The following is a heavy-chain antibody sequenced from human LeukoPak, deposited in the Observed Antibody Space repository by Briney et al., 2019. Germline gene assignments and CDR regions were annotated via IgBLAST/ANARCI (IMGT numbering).Heavy chain of an antibody. D-gene: IGHD4/OR15-4a*01. Sequence: GGSLRLSCAASGFTFSSYWMSWVRQAPGKGPEWVANIKQDGSDKYYVDSVKGRFTISRDNAKNSLYLQMNSLRADDTAVYYCSRIPSGANMWDHWGQGTLVTVSS. J-gene: IGHJ4*02. CDR3: SRIPSGANMWDH. V-gene: IGHV3-7*01. CDR2: IKQDGSDK. CDR1: GFTFSSYW.